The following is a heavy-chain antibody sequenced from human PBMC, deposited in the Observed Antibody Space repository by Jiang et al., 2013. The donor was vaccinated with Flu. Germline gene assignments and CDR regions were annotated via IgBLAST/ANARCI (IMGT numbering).Heavy chain of an antibody. J-gene: IGHJ6*04. V-gene: IGHV2-70*11. Sequence: KPTQTLTLTCTFSGFSLSTSGMCVSWIRQPPGKALEWLARIDWDDDKYYSTSLKTRLTISKDTSKNQVVLTMTNMDPVDTATYYCARIVVVPAARGMDVWGKGTTVTVSS. CDR3: ARIVVVPAARGMDV. CDR2: IDWDDDK. D-gene: IGHD2-2*01. CDR1: GFSLSTSGMC.